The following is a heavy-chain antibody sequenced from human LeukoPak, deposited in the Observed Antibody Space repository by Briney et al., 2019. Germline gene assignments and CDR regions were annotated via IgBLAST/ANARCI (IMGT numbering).Heavy chain of an antibody. Sequence: LETLSLTCTVSGGSISSHYWSWSREPPGKGREWSGYIYYSGITNYNPSLKSRGTLSLDTSKNQFSLKLSSVTAAHTAVYYCARAKKYYDFWSGYYSNAFDIWGQGPMVTVSS. D-gene: IGHD3-3*01. V-gene: IGHV4-59*11. CDR2: IYYSGIT. J-gene: IGHJ3*02. CDR3: ARAKKYYDFWSGYYSNAFDI. CDR1: GGSISSHY.